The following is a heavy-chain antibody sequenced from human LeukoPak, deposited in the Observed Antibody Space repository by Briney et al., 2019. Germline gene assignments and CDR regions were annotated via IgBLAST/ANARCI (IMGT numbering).Heavy chain of an antibody. CDR2: IIPIFGTA. J-gene: IGHJ6*03. V-gene: IGHV1-69*05. CDR1: GGTFSSYA. CDR3: ARDVGVAVYYMDV. D-gene: IGHD2-15*01. Sequence: ASVKVSCKASGGTFSSYAISWVRQAPGQGLEWMGGIIPIFGTASYAQKFQGRVSMTRDTSTSTVYMELSSLRSEDTAVYYRARDVGVAVYYMDVWGKGTTVTVSS.